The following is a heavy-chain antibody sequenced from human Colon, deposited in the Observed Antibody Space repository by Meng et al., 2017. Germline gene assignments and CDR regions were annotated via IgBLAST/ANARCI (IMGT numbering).Heavy chain of an antibody. D-gene: IGHD3-22*01. J-gene: IGHJ5*02. Sequence: QGQLQESGPGLVKPSQTLSLTCTVSGGSISSGGFYWSWSRQHPGKGLEWIGYFYFSGNTYYNPSLKSRVSISVDTSKNRFSLNLSSVTAADTAVYYCARYFYDSRGVTWFDPWGQGTLVTVSS. CDR2: FYFSGNT. V-gene: IGHV4-31*03. CDR1: GGSISSGGFY. CDR3: ARYFYDSRGVTWFDP.